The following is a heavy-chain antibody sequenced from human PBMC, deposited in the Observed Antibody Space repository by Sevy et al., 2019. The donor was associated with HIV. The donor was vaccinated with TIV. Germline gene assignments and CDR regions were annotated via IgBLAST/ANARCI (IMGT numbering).Heavy chain of an antibody. Sequence: SETLSLTCTVSGGSISSSSYDWGWIRQPPGKGLEWIASIFYSGSTYYNPSLKSRVIISVDTSKNQFSLKLSSVTAADTALYYCARHGGIVDWAFDYWGQGTLVTVSS. CDR1: GGSISSSSYD. J-gene: IGHJ4*02. V-gene: IGHV4-39*01. CDR2: IFYSGST. D-gene: IGHD2-21*01. CDR3: ARHGGIVDWAFDY.